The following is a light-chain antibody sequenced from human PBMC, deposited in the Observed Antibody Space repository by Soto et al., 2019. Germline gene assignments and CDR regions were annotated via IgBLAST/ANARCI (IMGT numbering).Light chain of an antibody. CDR2: DAS. Sequence: EIVMTQSPATLSVSLGERVTLSCRASQSVSSYFAWYQQKPGQAPRLLVSDASTRATDIPDRFSGSGSGTDFTLTISSLQSTGLVVYYCLQYSTWPPLYTFGQGTKLEIK. CDR3: LQYSTWPPLYT. CDR1: QSVSSY. V-gene: IGKV3-15*01. J-gene: IGKJ2*01.